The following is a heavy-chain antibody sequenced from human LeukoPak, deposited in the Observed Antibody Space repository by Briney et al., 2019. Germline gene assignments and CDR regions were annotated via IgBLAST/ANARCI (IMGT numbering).Heavy chain of an antibody. D-gene: IGHD6-6*01. CDR1: GFTVSSNY. J-gene: IGHJ6*02. CDR3: ARDHKALRSSPNYYYYYGMDV. V-gene: IGHV3-66*01. Sequence: SGGSLRLSCAASGFTVSSNYMSWVRQAPGKGLEWVSVIYSGGSTYYADSVKGRFTISRDNSKNTLYLQMNSLRAEDTAVYYCARDHKALRSSPNYYYYYGMDVWGQGTTVTVSS. CDR2: IYSGGST.